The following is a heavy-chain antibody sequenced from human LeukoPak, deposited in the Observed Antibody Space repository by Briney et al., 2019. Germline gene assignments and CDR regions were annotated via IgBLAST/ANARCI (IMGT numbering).Heavy chain of an antibody. D-gene: IGHD3-10*01. CDR1: GGSFSGYY. CDR3: ARRVTMVRNSVYYYMDV. CDR2: INHSGST. V-gene: IGHV4-34*01. Sequence: SEALSLTCAVYGGSFSGYYWSWIRQPPGKGLEWIGEINHSGSTNYNPSLKSRVTISVDTSKNQFSLKLSSVTAADTAVYYCARRVTMVRNSVYYYMDVWGKGTTVTISS. J-gene: IGHJ6*03.